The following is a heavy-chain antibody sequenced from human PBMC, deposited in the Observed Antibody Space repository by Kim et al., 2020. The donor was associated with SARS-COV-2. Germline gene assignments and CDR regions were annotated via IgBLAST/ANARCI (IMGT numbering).Heavy chain of an antibody. D-gene: IGHD3-9*01. CDR1: GGSISSYY. J-gene: IGHJ6*03. CDR3: ARSILGYYDILTGFSWDYYYMDV. CDR2: IYYSGST. Sequence: SETLSLTCTVSGGSISSYYWSWIRQPPGKGLEWIGYIYYSGSTNYNPSLKSRVTISVDTSKNHFSLKLSSVTAADTAVYYCARSILGYYDILTGFSWDYYYMDVWGKGTPVTVSS. V-gene: IGHV4-59*01.